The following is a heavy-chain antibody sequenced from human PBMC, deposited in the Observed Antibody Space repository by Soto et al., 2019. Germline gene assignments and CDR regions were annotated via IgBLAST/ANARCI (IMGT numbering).Heavy chain of an antibody. V-gene: IGHV3-64*01. CDR2: ISSNGGST. Sequence: GGSLRLSCAASGFTFSSYAMHWVRQAPGKGLEYVSAISSNGGSTYYANSVKGRFTISRDNSKNTLYLQMGSLRAEDMAVYYCARVTGLSDYYYYGMDVWGQGTTVTVSS. J-gene: IGHJ6*02. CDR1: GFTFSSYA. CDR3: ARVTGLSDYYYYGMDV.